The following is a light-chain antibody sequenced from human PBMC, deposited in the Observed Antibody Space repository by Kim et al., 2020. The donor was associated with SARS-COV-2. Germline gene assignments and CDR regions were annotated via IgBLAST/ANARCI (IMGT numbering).Light chain of an antibody. CDR3: MQALQTHT. V-gene: IGKV2-28*01. Sequence: EPASISCRSSQSLLHSNGYNYLDWYLQKPGQSPQLLIYLGSNRASGVPDRFSGSGSGTDFTLKISRVEAEDVGVYYCMQALQTHTFGQGTRLEIK. CDR2: LGS. CDR1: QSLLHSNGYNY. J-gene: IGKJ5*01.